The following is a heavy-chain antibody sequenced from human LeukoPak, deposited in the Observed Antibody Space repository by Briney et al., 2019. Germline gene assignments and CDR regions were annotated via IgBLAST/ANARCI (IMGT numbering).Heavy chain of an antibody. J-gene: IGHJ4*02. CDR1: GFSPSTSGVG. V-gene: IGHV2-5*02. D-gene: IGHD3-3*01. CDR2: IYWDDDK. Sequence: SGPTLVKPTQTLTLTCTFSGFSPSTSGVGVGWIRQPPGKALEWLALIYWDDDKRYSPSLKSRLTITKDTSKNQVVLTMTNMDPVDTATYYCAHTPTYYDFRSGYRKYYFDYWGQGTLVTVSS. CDR3: AHTPTYYDFRSGYRKYYFDY.